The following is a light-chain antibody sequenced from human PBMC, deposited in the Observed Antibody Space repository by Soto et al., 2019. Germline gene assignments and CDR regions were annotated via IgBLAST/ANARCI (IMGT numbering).Light chain of an antibody. CDR1: QGISNY. CDR3: RQYNNVPRT. CDR2: DAS. J-gene: IGKJ1*01. Sequence: DIQMTQSPSSLSASVGDRVTITCRASQGISNYLVWYQQKPGKVPKILIYDASTLQSGVASRFSGSGSGTDFSLLISSLQPQDVGAYYYRQYNNVPRTFGQGTKVEIK. V-gene: IGKV1-27*01.